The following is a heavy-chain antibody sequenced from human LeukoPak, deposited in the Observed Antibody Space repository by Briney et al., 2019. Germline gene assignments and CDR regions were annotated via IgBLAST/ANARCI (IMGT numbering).Heavy chain of an antibody. CDR1: GFTFSSYS. J-gene: IGHJ6*03. Sequence: GGSLRLSCAASGFTFSSYSMNWVRQAPGKGLEWVSSISSSSSYIYYADSVKGRFTIPRDNAKNSLYLQMNRLRAEDTAVYYCAKVAGRAFGEIIVSRARYYMDVWGKGTTVTVSS. CDR2: ISSSSSYI. D-gene: IGHD3-16*02. CDR3: AKVAGRAFGEIIVSRARYYMDV. V-gene: IGHV3-21*01.